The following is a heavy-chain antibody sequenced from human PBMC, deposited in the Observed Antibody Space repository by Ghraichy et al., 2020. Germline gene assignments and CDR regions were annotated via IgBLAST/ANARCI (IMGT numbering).Heavy chain of an antibody. CDR2: ISGSGGST. D-gene: IGHD6-13*01. V-gene: IGHV3-23*01. Sequence: GGSLRLSCAASGFTSSSYAMSWVRQAPGKGLEWVSAISGSGGSTYYADSVKGRFTISRGNSKNTLYLQMNSLRAEDTAVYYCAKAYSSSWYSPFDYWGQGTLVTVYS. CDR1: GFTSSSYA. J-gene: IGHJ4*02. CDR3: AKAYSSSWYSPFDY.